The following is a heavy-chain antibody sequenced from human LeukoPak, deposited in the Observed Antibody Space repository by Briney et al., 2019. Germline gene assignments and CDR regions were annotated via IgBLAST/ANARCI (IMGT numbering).Heavy chain of an antibody. CDR3: ATLYGSGDY. CDR1: GGAIDSYY. J-gene: IGHJ4*02. Sequence: PSETLSLTCTVSGGAIDSYYWSWIRQPPGKVLEWIGYNYYSGSTNYDPSLKSRVTISIDTSKKQFSLKLSSVTAADTAVYYCATLYGSGDYWGQGTLVTVSS. D-gene: IGHD3-10*01. V-gene: IGHV4-59*08. CDR2: NYYSGST.